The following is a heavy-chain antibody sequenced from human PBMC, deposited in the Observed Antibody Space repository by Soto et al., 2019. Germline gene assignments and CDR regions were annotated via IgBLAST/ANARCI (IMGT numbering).Heavy chain of an antibody. J-gene: IGHJ4*02. V-gene: IGHV3-30*04. CDR1: GFTFSSYA. D-gene: IGHD1-1*01. Sequence: QVQLVESGGGVVQPGRSLRLSCAASGFTFSSYAMHWVRQAPGKGLEWVAVIAYDGRNKYYADSVKGRFTISRDNSKNPLYLKMTSLRMEDTVLYYWAREWERVLDYGGEGPLVTVSS. CDR2: IAYDGRNK. CDR3: AREWERVLDY.